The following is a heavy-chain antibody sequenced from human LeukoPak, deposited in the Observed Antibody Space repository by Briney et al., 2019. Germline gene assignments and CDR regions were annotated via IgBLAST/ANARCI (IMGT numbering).Heavy chain of an antibody. CDR1: GYSFTTYW. CDR3: ARRYTSEASAYTLDS. J-gene: IGHJ4*02. D-gene: IGHD3-16*01. CDR2: IYPGDSDT. Sequence: GESLKISCKGSGYSFTTYWVGWVRHTPGKGLEWMGMIYPGDSDTRYSPSFEGQVTISADRSISTAYLQWSSLKASDTAMYHCARRYTSEASAYTLDSWGQGTLVTVSS. V-gene: IGHV5-51*01.